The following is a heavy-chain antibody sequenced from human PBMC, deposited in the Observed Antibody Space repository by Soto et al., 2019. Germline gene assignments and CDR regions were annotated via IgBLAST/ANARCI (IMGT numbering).Heavy chain of an antibody. CDR3: AREGGLFYFDY. D-gene: IGHD3-10*01. J-gene: IGHJ4*02. CDR1: GFTFSSYW. V-gene: IGHV3-7*03. Sequence: GVSLGLSCAASGFTFSSYWMSWVRQAPGKGLEWVANIKQDGSEKYYVDSVKGRFTISRDNAKNSLYLQMNSLRAEDTAVYYCAREGGLFYFDYWGQGTLVTVSS. CDR2: IKQDGSEK.